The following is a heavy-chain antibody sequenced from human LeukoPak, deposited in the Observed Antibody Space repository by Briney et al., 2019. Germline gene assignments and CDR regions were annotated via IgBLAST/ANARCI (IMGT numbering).Heavy chain of an antibody. J-gene: IGHJ4*02. CDR3: AREGSVTNDY. Sequence: GGSLRLSCAASGFTVSDNYMSWVRQAPGKGLVWVSRVNSDGSRTTYADSVKGRFTISRDNANNTLYLQMNSLTAEDTAVYYCAREGSVTNDYWGQGSLVTVSS. CDR2: VNSDGSRT. D-gene: IGHD4-17*01. V-gene: IGHV3-74*03. CDR1: GFTVSDNY.